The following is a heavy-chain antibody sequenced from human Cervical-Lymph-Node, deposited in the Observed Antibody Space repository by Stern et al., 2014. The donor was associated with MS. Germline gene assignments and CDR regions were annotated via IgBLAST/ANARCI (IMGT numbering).Heavy chain of an antibody. CDR3: AKHACTGAACPFDL. D-gene: IGHD2-8*02. J-gene: IGHJ4*02. CDR2: VYYSGAT. Sequence: QLQLQESGPGLVKPSETLSLTCAVSGDSISSYTHYWAWIRQPPGKGLEWIGSVYYSGATYYNPPLRSRRTISGDTSKNHFSLGLNSVTAADTAVYYCAKHACTGAACPFDLWGQGTLVTVSS. V-gene: IGHV4-39*01. CDR1: GDSISSYTHY.